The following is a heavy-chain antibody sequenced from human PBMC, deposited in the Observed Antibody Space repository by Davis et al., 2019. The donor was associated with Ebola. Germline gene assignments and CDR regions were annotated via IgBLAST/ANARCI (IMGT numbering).Heavy chain of an antibody. CDR1: GFTFSSYA. CDR3: AKDTARMLMTTVVTPHLEDY. D-gene: IGHD4-23*01. J-gene: IGHJ4*02. Sequence: PGGSLRLSCAASGFTFSSYAMSWVRQAPGKGLEWVSAISGSGGSTYYADSVKGRFTISRDNSKNTLYLQMNSLRAEDTAVYYCAKDTARMLMTTVVTPHLEDYWGQGTLVTVSS. V-gene: IGHV3-23*01. CDR2: ISGSGGST.